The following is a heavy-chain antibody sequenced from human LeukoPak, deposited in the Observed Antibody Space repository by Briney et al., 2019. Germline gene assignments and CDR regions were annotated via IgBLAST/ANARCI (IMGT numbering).Heavy chain of an antibody. V-gene: IGHV3-53*01. D-gene: IGHD4/OR15-4a*01. Sequence: GSLRLSCTVSGFTVSSNSMSWVRQAPGKGLEWVSFIYSDNTHYSDSVKGRFTISRDNSKNTLYLQMNSLRAENTAVYYCARRAGAYSHPYDYWGQGTLVTVSS. J-gene: IGHJ4*02. CDR1: GFTVSSNS. CDR2: IYSDNT. CDR3: ARRAGAYSHPYDY.